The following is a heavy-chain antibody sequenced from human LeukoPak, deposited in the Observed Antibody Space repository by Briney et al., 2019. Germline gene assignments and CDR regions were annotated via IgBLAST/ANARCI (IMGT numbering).Heavy chain of an antibody. D-gene: IGHD6-19*01. CDR2: ISGSGGST. CDR1: GFTFSSYA. Sequence: GGSLRLSCAASGFTFSSYAMSWVRQAPGKGLEWVSAISGSGGSTYYADSVKGRFPISRDNSKNTLYLQMNSLRAEDTAVYYCAKDVGYSSGWTPGYYFDYWGQGTLVTVSS. CDR3: AKDVGYSSGWTPGYYFDY. V-gene: IGHV3-23*01. J-gene: IGHJ4*02.